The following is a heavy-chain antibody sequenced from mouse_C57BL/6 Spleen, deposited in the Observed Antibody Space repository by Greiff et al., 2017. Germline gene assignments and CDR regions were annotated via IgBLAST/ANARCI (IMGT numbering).Heavy chain of an antibody. V-gene: IGHV5-4*01. Sequence: EVQLQQSGGGLVKPGGSLKLSCAASGFTFSSYAMSWVRQTPEKRLEWVATISDGGSYTYYPDNVKGRFTISRDNAKNNLYLQMSHLKSEDTAMYYCAREGSYGKYVDWYFDVWGTGTTVTVSS. CDR1: GFTFSSYA. J-gene: IGHJ1*03. CDR2: ISDGGSYT. D-gene: IGHD2-1*01. CDR3: AREGSYGKYVDWYFDV.